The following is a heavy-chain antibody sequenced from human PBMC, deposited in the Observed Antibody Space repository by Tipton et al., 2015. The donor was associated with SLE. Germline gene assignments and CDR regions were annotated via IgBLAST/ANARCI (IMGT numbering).Heavy chain of an antibody. CDR1: GASISNYC. V-gene: IGHV4-4*07. CDR2: ICTSGGT. D-gene: IGHD1-1*01. CDR3: ARGPNCLDY. J-gene: IGHJ4*02. Sequence: TLSLTCTVSGASISNYCWSWIRRPAGKGLEWIGRICTSGGTNYNPSLRTRVTMSIHTSKKQFSLKLSSVTAADTAVYYCARGPNCLDYWGQGALVTVSS.